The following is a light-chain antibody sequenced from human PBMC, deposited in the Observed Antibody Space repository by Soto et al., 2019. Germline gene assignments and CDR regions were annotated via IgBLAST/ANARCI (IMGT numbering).Light chain of an antibody. Sequence: DIQMTQSPSTLSASVGDRVTITCRASQSISSWLAWYQQKPGKAPKLLIYKASNLQSGVPSRFSGSGSGTEFTLTISSLQSDDFATYYCQQYNTISRAFGQGTKLEIK. CDR3: QQYNTISRA. V-gene: IGKV1-5*03. J-gene: IGKJ2*01. CDR1: QSISSW. CDR2: KAS.